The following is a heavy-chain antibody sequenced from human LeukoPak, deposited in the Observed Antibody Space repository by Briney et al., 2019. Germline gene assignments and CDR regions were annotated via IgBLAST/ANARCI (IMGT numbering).Heavy chain of an antibody. Sequence: PSASVKVSCKASAYTFTGYYMHWVRQAPGQGLEWMGWIYPNSGGTNYAQKFQGRVTMTRDTSISTAYMELSRLRSDDTAVYYCARDYSSGWYSVDYWGQGILITVSS. CDR1: AYTFTGYY. CDR2: IYPNSGGT. V-gene: IGHV1-2*02. J-gene: IGHJ4*02. CDR3: ARDYSSGWYSVDY. D-gene: IGHD6-19*01.